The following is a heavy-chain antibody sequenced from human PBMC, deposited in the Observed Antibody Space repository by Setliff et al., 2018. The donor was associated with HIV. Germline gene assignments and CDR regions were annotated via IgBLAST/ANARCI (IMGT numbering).Heavy chain of an antibody. V-gene: IGHV3-49*04. Sequence: GGSLRLSCAASGFTFGDYGMNWVRQTPGKGLEWVGFIGAEAYGGTTEYAASVKGRFTISRDDSKSIAYLQMNSLKAEDTAVYYCTRLRGYSFGLASYYYYYMDVWGKGTTVTVSS. CDR2: IGAEAYGGTT. CDR3: TRLRGYSFGLASYYYYYMDV. J-gene: IGHJ6*03. D-gene: IGHD5-18*01. CDR1: GFTFGDYG.